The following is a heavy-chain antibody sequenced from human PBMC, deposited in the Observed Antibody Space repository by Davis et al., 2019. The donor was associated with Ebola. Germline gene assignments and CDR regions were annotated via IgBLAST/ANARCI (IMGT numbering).Heavy chain of an antibody. CDR3: AGPYMQDSNY. Sequence: PGGSLRLSCAASGFTFRSYWMSWVRQAPGKGLEWVAKIKEDGSEKLEVDSVRGRFTISRDNAKSSLYLQMNSLRAEDTAVYYCAGPYMQDSNYWGQGTLVTVSS. V-gene: IGHV3-7*01. J-gene: IGHJ4*02. D-gene: IGHD3-16*01. CDR2: IKEDGSEK. CDR1: GFTFRSYW.